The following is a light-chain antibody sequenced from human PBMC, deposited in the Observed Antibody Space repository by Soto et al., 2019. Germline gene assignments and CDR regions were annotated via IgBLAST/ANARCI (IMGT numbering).Light chain of an antibody. V-gene: IGKV1-5*03. CDR1: QSISTW. CDR3: QQYNGYSRT. J-gene: IGKJ1*01. CDR2: EAS. Sequence: DIQMTQSPSTLSASVGDRITITCRASQSISTWLAWYQQKPGIAPNLLIYEASSLKSGVPSRFSGSGSGTEFSLTISSLQPDDFATYYCQQYNGYSRTFGQGTKVGIK.